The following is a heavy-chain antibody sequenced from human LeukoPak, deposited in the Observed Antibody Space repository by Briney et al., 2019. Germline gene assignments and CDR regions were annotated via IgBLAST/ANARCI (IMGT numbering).Heavy chain of an antibody. CDR3: ARFELSYYYYYGMDV. CDR2: ISAYNGNT. D-gene: IGHD2-8*01. J-gene: IGHJ6*02. V-gene: IGHV1-18*01. CDR1: GYTFTSYG. Sequence: ASVKVSCKVSGYTFTSYGISWVRQAPGQGLEWMGWISAYNGNTNYAQKLQGRVTMTTVTSTSTAYMELRSLRSDDTAVYYCARFELSYYYYYGMDVWGQGTTVTVSS.